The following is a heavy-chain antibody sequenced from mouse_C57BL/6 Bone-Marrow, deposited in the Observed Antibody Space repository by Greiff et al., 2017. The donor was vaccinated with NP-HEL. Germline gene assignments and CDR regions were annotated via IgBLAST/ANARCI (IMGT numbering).Heavy chain of an antibody. CDR2: ISYDGSN. Sequence: EVKLQESGPGLVKPSQSLSLTCSVTGYSITSGYYWNWIRQFPGNKLEWMGYISYDGSNNYNPSLKNRISITRDTSKNQFFLKLNSVTTEDTATDYCARSTMITTRVYFDYWGQGTTLTVSS. V-gene: IGHV3-6*01. D-gene: IGHD2-4*01. CDR3: ARSTMITTRVYFDY. CDR1: GYSITSGYY. J-gene: IGHJ2*01.